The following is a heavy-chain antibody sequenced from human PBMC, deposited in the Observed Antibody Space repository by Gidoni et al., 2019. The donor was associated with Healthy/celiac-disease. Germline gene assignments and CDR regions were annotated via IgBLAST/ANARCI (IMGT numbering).Heavy chain of an antibody. CDR2: IYYSGST. CDR1: GGSISSSSYY. CDR3: ARHVSEGGYFDY. D-gene: IGHD3-16*01. J-gene: IGHJ4*02. Sequence: QLQLQESGPGLVKPSETLSLTCTVSGGSISSSSYYWGWIRQPPGKGLEWIGSIYYSGSTYYNPSLKSRVTISVDTSKNQFSLKLSSVTAADTAVYYCARHVSEGGYFDYWGQGTLVTVSS. V-gene: IGHV4-39*01.